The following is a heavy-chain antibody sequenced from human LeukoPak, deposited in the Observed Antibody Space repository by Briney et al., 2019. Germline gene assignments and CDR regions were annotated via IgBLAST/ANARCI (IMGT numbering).Heavy chain of an antibody. CDR2: IYTGGST. J-gene: IGHJ3*02. CDR1: GGSISSYY. Sequence: SETLSLTCTVSGGSISSYYWSWIRQPAGKGLEWIGRIYTGGSTNYNPSLKSRVTMSVDTSKNQFSLKLSSVTAADTAVYYCARERNVVGATTGAFDIWGQGTMVTVSS. CDR3: ARERNVVGATTGAFDI. V-gene: IGHV4-4*07. D-gene: IGHD1-26*01.